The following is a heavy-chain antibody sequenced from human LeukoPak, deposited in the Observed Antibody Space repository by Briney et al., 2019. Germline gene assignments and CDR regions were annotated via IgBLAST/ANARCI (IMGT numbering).Heavy chain of an antibody. Sequence: ASVKVSCKASGYTFTGYYMHWVRQAPGQGREWMGWINPNSGGTNYAQKFQGRVTMTRDTSISTAYMELSRLRSDDTAVYYCARFSYYGSGSPPAAHFDYWGQGTLVTVSS. D-gene: IGHD3-10*01. CDR3: ARFSYYGSGSPPAAHFDY. J-gene: IGHJ4*02. CDR1: GYTFTGYY. CDR2: INPNSGGT. V-gene: IGHV1-2*02.